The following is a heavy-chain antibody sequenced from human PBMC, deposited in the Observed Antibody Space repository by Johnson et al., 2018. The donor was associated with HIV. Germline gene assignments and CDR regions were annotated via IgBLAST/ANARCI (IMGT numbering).Heavy chain of an antibody. V-gene: IGHV3-25*04. J-gene: IGHJ3*02. CDR1: GFTFSDYY. CDR3: ARVGAGYCSSTSCYTDDAFDI. CDR2: VNPNGGTT. Sequence: QLVESGGGLVKPGGSLRLSCAASGFTFSDYYMNCVRQAPGNGLELVGQVNPNGGTTYLIDSGKDRFNISRNNAKNSLYLQMNSLRAEDTAVYYCARVGAGYCSSTSCYTDDAFDIWGQGTMVTVSS. D-gene: IGHD2-2*02.